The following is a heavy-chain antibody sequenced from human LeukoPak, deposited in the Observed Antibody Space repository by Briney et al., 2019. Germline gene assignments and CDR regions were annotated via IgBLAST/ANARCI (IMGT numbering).Heavy chain of an antibody. CDR2: IYYSGST. J-gene: IGHJ4*02. D-gene: IGHD3-10*01. Sequence: KTSETLSLTCTVSGGSISSSSYFWVWIRQPPGKGLEWIGSIYYSGSTNYNPSLKSRVTISVDTSKNQFSLKLSSVTAADTAVYYCARDLDYYGSGSYYRGEFWGQGTLVTVSS. CDR1: GGSISSSSYF. CDR3: ARDLDYYGSGSYYRGEF. V-gene: IGHV4-39*07.